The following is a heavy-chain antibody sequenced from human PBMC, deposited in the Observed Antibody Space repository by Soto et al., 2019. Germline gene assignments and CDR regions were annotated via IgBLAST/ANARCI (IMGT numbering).Heavy chain of an antibody. D-gene: IGHD2-15*01. CDR1: GYSFTSYW. V-gene: IGHV5-10-1*01. Sequence: RGESLKISCKGSGYSFTSYWISWVRQMPGKGLEWMGRIDPSDSYTNYSPSFQGHVTISADKSISTAYLQWSSLKASDTAMYYCARKNCSGGSCYSDFDYWGQGTLVTVSS. CDR3: ARKNCSGGSCYSDFDY. CDR2: IDPSDSYT. J-gene: IGHJ4*02.